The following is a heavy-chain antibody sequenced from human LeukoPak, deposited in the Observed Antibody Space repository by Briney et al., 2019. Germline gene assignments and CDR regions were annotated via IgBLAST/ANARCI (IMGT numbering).Heavy chain of an antibody. Sequence: SETLSLTPTLSRGSLSGFSCGCSWGTPGEGLWWIGYIYYSGSTNYNPSLKSRVTISVDTSRIQFSLKLRSVTAADTAVYYCARHSSGWYGGFDYWGQGTLVTVSS. J-gene: IGHJ4*02. V-gene: IGHV4-59*08. CDR3: ARHSSGWYGGFDY. D-gene: IGHD6-19*01. CDR1: RGSLSGFS. CDR2: IYYSGST.